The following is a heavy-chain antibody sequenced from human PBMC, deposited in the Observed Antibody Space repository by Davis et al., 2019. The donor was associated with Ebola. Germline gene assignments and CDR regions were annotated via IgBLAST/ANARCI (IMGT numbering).Heavy chain of an antibody. D-gene: IGHD5-24*01. CDR2: TYYYTSQWFH. CDR1: GDSVSGKSGA. CDR3: ARGWLRTGLDI. J-gene: IGHJ3*02. V-gene: IGHV6-1*01. Sequence: PSETLSLTCALSGDSVSGKSGAWNWIRQSPSRGLEWLGRTYYYTSQWFHHYAASVKSRTTINADTSKNQLSLQLNSVTPEDTAVYYCARGWLRTGLDIWGQGTMVIVSS.